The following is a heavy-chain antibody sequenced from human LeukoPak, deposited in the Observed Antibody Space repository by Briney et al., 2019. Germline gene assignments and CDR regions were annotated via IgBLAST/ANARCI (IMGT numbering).Heavy chain of an antibody. CDR1: GFTFSSYA. J-gene: IGHJ4*02. CDR2: ISGSGGST. Sequence: PGGSLRLSCAASGFTFSSYAMSWVRQAPGKGLEWVSAISGSGGSTYYADSVKGRFTISRDNSKNTLYLQMNSLRAEDTAVYYCLTMVRGVITPDYWGQGTLVTVSS. V-gene: IGHV3-23*01. CDR3: LTMVRGVITPDY. D-gene: IGHD3-10*01.